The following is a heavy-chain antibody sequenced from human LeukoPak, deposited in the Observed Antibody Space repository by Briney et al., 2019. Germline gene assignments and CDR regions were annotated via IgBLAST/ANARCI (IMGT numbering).Heavy chain of an antibody. CDR1: GGSISSYY. V-gene: IGHV4-59*01. D-gene: IGHD1-1*01. J-gene: IGHJ4*02. CDR2: IYYSGST. Sequence: KPSETLSLTCTVSGGSISSYYWSWIRQPPGKGLEWIGYIYYSGSTNYNPSLKSRVTISVDTSKNQSSLKLSSVTAEDTAVYYCARSNDRFYYFDYWGQGTLVTVSS. CDR3: ARSNDRFYYFDY.